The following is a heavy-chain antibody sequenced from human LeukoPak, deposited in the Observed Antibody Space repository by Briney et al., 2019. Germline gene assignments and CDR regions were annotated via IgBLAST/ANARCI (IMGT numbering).Heavy chain of an antibody. CDR1: GFNFRSYS. D-gene: IGHD1/OR15-1a*01. CDR3: ARVRREMKRSLGRTTEYSYYYYMDV. Sequence: TGGSLRLSCAVSGFNFRSYSMNWVRQAPGKGLEWISYITSSSSVLFYADSVRGRFTISRDNAKNSVYLQMNRLRAEDTAVYYCARVRREMKRSLGRTTEYSYYYYMDVWGKGTTVTVSS. J-gene: IGHJ6*03. CDR2: ITSSSSVL. V-gene: IGHV3-48*04.